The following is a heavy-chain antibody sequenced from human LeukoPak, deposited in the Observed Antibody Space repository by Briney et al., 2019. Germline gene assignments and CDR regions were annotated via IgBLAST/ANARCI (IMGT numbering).Heavy chain of an antibody. Sequence: SVKVSCKTSGHSITNFAIHWVRQAPGQRLEWMGWIHADSGNTKYSQKLQGRVAIARDTSASTIYMELTSLRIEDTAVYFCTIGLAGDWDAFDIWGLGTMVTVSS. V-gene: IGHV1-3*01. J-gene: IGHJ3*02. CDR2: IHADSGNT. CDR3: TIGLAGDWDAFDI. D-gene: IGHD6-19*01. CDR1: GHSITNFA.